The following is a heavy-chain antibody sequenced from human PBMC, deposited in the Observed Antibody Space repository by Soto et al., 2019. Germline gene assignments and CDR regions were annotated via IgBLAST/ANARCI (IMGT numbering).Heavy chain of an antibody. CDR1: GFTFSSYW. V-gene: IGHV3-74*01. D-gene: IGHD5-12*01. Sequence: PGGSLRLSCAASGFTFSSYWMHWVRQAPGKGLVWVSRINSDGSSTSYADSVKGRFTISRDNAKNTLYLQMNSLGAEDTAVYYCARGRRWLQFDYYYYGMDVWGQGTTVTVSS. J-gene: IGHJ6*02. CDR3: ARGRRWLQFDYYYYGMDV. CDR2: INSDGSST.